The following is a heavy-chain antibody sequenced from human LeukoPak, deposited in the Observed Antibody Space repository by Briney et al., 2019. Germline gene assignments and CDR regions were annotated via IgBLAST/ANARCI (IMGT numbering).Heavy chain of an antibody. Sequence: SETLSLTCTVSGGSISSSSYYWGWIRQLPGKGLEWIGSIYYSGSTYYNPSLKSRVTISVDTSKNQFSLKLSSVTAADTAVYYCARHGHYNYYDSSGYYSRWGQGTLVTVSS. V-gene: IGHV4-39*01. CDR2: IYYSGST. J-gene: IGHJ4*02. D-gene: IGHD3-22*01. CDR3: ARHGHYNYYDSSGYYSR. CDR1: GGSISSSSYY.